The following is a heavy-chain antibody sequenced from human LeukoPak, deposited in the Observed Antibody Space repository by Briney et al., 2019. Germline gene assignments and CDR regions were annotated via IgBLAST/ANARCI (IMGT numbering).Heavy chain of an antibody. Sequence: QTGGSLRLSCAASGFTFSSYAMSWVRQAPGKGLEWVSGISGSGGNTYYADSVKGRFTISRDKSKNTLYLKMNSLRAEDTAVYYCAKDCSSMSCYSFDYWGQGTLVTVSS. D-gene: IGHD2-2*01. CDR2: ISGSGGNT. J-gene: IGHJ4*02. CDR3: AKDCSSMSCYSFDY. CDR1: GFTFSSYA. V-gene: IGHV3-23*01.